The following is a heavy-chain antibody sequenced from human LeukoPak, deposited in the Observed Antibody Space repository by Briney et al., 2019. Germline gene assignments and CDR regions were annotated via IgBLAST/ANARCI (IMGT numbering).Heavy chain of an antibody. Sequence: ASVKVSCKASGYTFTSYYMHWVRQAPGQGLEWMGIINPSGGSTSYAQKFQGRVTMTRDTSTSTVYMELSSLRSEDTAVYHCARDNDIVVVPAAIPPQGAWFDPWGQGTLVTVSS. CDR1: GYTFTSYY. CDR3: ARDNDIVVVPAAIPPQGAWFDP. CDR2: INPSGGST. J-gene: IGHJ5*02. D-gene: IGHD2-2*02. V-gene: IGHV1-46*01.